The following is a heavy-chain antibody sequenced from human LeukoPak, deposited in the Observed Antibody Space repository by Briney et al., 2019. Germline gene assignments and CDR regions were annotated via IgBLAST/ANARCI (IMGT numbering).Heavy chain of an antibody. CDR3: AGLTGGRDGYMN. CDR1: GFTFSSYS. CDR2: ISSSSTI. D-gene: IGHD5-24*01. Sequence: GGSLRLSCAASGFTFSSYSMNWVRQAPGKGLEWVSYISSSSTIYYADSVKGRFTISRDNAKNSLYLQMNSLRAEDTAVYYCAGLTGGRDGYMNWGQGTLVTVSS. J-gene: IGHJ4*02. V-gene: IGHV3-48*01.